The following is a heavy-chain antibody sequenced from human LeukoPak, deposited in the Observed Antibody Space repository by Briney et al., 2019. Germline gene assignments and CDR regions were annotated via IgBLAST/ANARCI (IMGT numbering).Heavy chain of an antibody. CDR2: ISGSGGST. J-gene: IGHJ4*02. CDR3: AKGRRNLGGLHHFDY. V-gene: IGHV3-23*01. D-gene: IGHD5-24*01. Sequence: GGSLRPSCAASGFTFSSYAMSWVRQAPGKGLEWVSAISGSGGSTYYADSVKGRFTISRDNSKNTLYLQMNSLRAEDTAVYYCAKGRRNLGGLHHFDYWGQGTLVTVSS. CDR1: GFTFSSYA.